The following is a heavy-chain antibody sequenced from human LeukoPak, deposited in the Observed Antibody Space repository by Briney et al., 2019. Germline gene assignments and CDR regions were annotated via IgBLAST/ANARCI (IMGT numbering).Heavy chain of an antibody. J-gene: IGHJ4*02. Sequence: GSSLRLSCAVFGFTFSDYGMHWVRQAPGKGLEWVAVIWYDGSNKYYGDSVKGRFTISRDNSKNTLCLQMNSLRVEDTAVYYCARDRPTGSYYSIDYWGQGTLVTVSS. CDR1: GFTFSDYG. D-gene: IGHD1-26*01. CDR2: IWYDGSNK. CDR3: ARDRPTGSYYSIDY. V-gene: IGHV3-33*01.